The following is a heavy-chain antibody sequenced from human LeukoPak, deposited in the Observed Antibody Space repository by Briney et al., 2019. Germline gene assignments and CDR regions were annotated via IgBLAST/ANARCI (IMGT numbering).Heavy chain of an antibody. D-gene: IGHD4-17*01. Sequence: PGGSLRLSCAASGFTFSSYGMSWVRQAPGKGLEWVSSISGSGGSTYYADSVKGRFTISRDNSNNSLYLQMNILRADDTAVYYCAKDRGEGDYDYGSEGTLVTVSS. J-gene: IGHJ4*02. V-gene: IGHV3-23*01. CDR2: ISGSGGST. CDR3: AKDRGEGDYDY. CDR1: GFTFSSYG.